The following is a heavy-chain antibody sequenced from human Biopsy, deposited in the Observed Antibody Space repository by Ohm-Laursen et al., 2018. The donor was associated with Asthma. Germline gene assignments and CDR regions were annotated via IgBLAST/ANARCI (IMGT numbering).Heavy chain of an antibody. D-gene: IGHD2-15*01. CDR3: ARGGGAMDV. V-gene: IGHV3-7*05. CDR1: GFTFGTYD. Sequence: SLRLSCSASGFTFGTYDMTWVRQAAGKGLEWVANIKLDGGVTKYVDSVRGRFTISRDNAKNSLYLQMNSLRAEDTALYYCARGGGAMDVWGQGTTVTASS. CDR2: IKLDGGVT. J-gene: IGHJ6*02.